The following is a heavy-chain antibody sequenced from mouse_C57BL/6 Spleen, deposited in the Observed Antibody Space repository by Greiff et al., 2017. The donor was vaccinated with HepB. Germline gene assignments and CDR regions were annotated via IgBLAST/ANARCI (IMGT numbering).Heavy chain of an antibody. CDR1: GYTFTSYW. Sequence: QVQLQQPGAELVMPGASVKLSCKASGYTFTSYWMHWVKQRPGQGLEWIGEIDPSDSYTNYNQKFKGKSTMTVDKSSSTAYMQLSSLTSEDSAVYYCAIDLRRRDAMDYWGQGTSVTVSS. CDR2: IDPSDSYT. V-gene: IGHV1-69*01. CDR3: AIDLRRRDAMDY. D-gene: IGHD2-12*01. J-gene: IGHJ4*01.